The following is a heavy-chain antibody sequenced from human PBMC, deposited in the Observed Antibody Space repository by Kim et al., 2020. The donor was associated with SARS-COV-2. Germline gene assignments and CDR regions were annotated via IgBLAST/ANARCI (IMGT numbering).Heavy chain of an antibody. D-gene: IGHD3-10*01. Sequence: GGSLRLSCAASGFTFSSYGMHWVRQAPGKGLEWVAVISYDGSNKYYADSVKGRFTISRDNSKNTLYLQMNSLRAEDTAVYYCAKESGSGSYYAWTYYYYGMDLWGQGTTFTVSS. CDR1: GFTFSSYG. CDR3: AKESGSGSYYAWTYYYYGMDL. J-gene: IGHJ6*02. CDR2: ISYDGSNK. V-gene: IGHV3-30*18.